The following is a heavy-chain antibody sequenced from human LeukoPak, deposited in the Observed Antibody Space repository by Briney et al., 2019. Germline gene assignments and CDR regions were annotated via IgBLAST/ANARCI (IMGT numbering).Heavy chain of an antibody. CDR2: INTDGSST. CDR1: GFTFSSYW. CDR3: ARDTYETSGYYYGPFDY. J-gene: IGHJ4*02. V-gene: IGHV3-74*01. Sequence: GGSLRLSCAASGFTFSSYWMHWVRQAPGKGLMWVSHINTDGSSTSYADSVKGRFTISRDNAKNTLNLQMNSLRAEDTAVYHCARDTYETSGYYYGPFDYWGQGTLVTASS. D-gene: IGHD3-22*01.